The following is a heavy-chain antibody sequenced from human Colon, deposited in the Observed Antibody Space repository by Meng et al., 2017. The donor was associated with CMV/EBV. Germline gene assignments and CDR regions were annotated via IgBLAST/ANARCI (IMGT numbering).Heavy chain of an antibody. D-gene: IGHD4-17*01. J-gene: IGHJ4*02. CDR1: GGSISSSTYY. V-gene: IGHV4-39*07. CDR3: ATDYGDYYFDR. Sequence: QPQLAESGPGLVKPSETLSLTCTVSGGSISSSTYYWGWIRQTPGKGLEWIGNIYYSGYTYYNPSLKSRLTISVDTSKNQFSLKLTSVTAADTAVYYCATDYGDYYFDRWGQGTLVTVSS. CDR2: IYYSGYT.